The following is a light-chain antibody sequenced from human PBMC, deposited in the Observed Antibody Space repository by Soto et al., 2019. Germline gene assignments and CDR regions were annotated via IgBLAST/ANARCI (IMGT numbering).Light chain of an antibody. CDR1: QSVSSSF. V-gene: IGKV3-20*01. Sequence: EIVLTQSPGTLSLSPGESATLSCRASQSVSSSFLAWYQQKPGQAPRLLIYGASNRATGIPDRFSGGGSGTDFTLPISRLEPDDFAVYYCQQYGSSMGPDTLCQGTKLEIK. J-gene: IGKJ2*01. CDR3: QQYGSSMGPDT. CDR2: GAS.